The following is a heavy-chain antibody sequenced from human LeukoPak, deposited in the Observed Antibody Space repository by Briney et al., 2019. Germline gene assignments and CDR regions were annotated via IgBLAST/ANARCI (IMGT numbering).Heavy chain of an antibody. CDR2: ISYDGSNK. V-gene: IGHV3-30*18. CDR1: GFTFSSYG. CDR3: AKKLGEFYYGSGSTVDY. Sequence: GSLRLSCAASGFTFSSYGMHWVRQAPGKGLEWVAVISYDGSNKYYADSVKGRFIISRDNSKNTLYLQMNSLRAEDTAVYYCAKKLGEFYYGSGSTVDYWGQGTLVTVSS. J-gene: IGHJ4*02. D-gene: IGHD3-10*01.